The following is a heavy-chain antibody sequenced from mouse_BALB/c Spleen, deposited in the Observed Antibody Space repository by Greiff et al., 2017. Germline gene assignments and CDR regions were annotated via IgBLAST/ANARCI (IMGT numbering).Heavy chain of an antibody. CDR1: GYTFTSYW. CDR2: IDPSDSET. CDR3: ARGGDWFAY. J-gene: IGHJ3*01. V-gene: IGHV1-69*02. Sequence: QVQLQQPGAELVKPGAPVKLSCKASGYTFTSYWMNWVKQRPGRGLEWIGRIDPSDSETHYNQKFKDKATLTVDKSSSTAYIQLSSLTSEDCAVYYCARGGDWFAYWGQGTLVTVSA.